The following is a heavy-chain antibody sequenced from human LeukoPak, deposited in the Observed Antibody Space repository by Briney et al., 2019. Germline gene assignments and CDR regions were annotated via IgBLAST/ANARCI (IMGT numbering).Heavy chain of an antibody. V-gene: IGHV1-69*13. CDR3: ARHRPNDSGSYYSDAFDI. Sequence: SVKVSCKASGYTFTSYGISWVRQAPGQGLEWVGGIIPIFGTADYAQKFQGRLTITADESTSTAYMDLSSLKSEDTAVYYCARHRPNDSGSYYSDAFDIWGQGTMVTVSS. CDR1: GYTFTSYG. J-gene: IGHJ3*02. CDR2: IIPIFGTA. D-gene: IGHD1-26*01.